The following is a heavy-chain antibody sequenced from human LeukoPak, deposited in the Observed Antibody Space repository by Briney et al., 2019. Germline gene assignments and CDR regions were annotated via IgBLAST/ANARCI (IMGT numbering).Heavy chain of an antibody. J-gene: IGHJ4*02. D-gene: IGHD5-18*01. V-gene: IGHV4-34*01. CDR1: GGSFSGYY. Sequence: SETLSLTCAVYGGSFSGYYWSWIRQPPGKGLESIGEINHSGSTNYNPSLKSRVTISVDTSKNQFSLKLSSVTAADTAVYYCARGMNTAMVPFDYWGQGTLVTVSS. CDR3: ARGMNTAMVPFDY. CDR2: INHSGST.